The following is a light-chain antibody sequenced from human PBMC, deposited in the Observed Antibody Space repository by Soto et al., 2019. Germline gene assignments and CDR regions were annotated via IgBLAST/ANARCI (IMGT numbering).Light chain of an antibody. V-gene: IGKV1-5*03. J-gene: IGKJ4*01. Sequence: DIQMTQSPSTLSASVGDRVTITCRASQSISSWLAWYQQKPGKAPKLLIYKASTLETGVPSRFSGTGSGTEFTLTISSLQPDDFATYYCQQYNTYSLTFGGGTKVEIK. CDR1: QSISSW. CDR3: QQYNTYSLT. CDR2: KAS.